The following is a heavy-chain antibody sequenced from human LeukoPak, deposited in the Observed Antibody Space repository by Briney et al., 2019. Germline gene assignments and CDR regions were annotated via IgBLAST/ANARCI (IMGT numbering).Heavy chain of an antibody. J-gene: IGHJ4*02. V-gene: IGHV3-30*04. CDR2: ISYDGTNK. D-gene: IGHD3-3*01. CDR3: AKDLNYDFWSGLGN. Sequence: GGSLRLSCAASGFTFSSYAMHWVRQAPGKGLEWMAVISYDGTNKYYADSVKGRFTISRDNSKNTLYLQMNSLRAEDTAVYYCAKDLNYDFWSGLGNWGQGTLVTVSS. CDR1: GFTFSSYA.